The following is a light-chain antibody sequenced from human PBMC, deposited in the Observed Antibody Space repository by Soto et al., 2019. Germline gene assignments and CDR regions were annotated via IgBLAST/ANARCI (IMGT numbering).Light chain of an antibody. CDR3: QSYDSTLSGSV. V-gene: IGLV1-40*01. Sequence: QSVLTQPPSVSGAPGQRVTISCTGSSSNIGAGYDVHWYQQFPGTAPKILIYGNNNRPSGVPDRFSGSKSGTSASLAITGRQAEDEADYCCQSYDSTLSGSVFGGGTKLTVL. J-gene: IGLJ2*01. CDR2: GNN. CDR1: SSNIGAGYD.